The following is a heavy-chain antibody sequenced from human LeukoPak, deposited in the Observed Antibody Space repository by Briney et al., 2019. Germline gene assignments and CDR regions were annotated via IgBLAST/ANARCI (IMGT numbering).Heavy chain of an antibody. D-gene: IGHD1-26*01. CDR1: GITFSNYW. J-gene: IGHJ4*02. Sequence: GGSLRLSCVASGITFSNYWMNWVRQAPGKGLEWVANIKQDGSEKNCVDSVKGRFTISRDNAKDSLYLQMNSLRAEDTAVYYCARGSGTYATYFDYWGQGTLVTVSS. V-gene: IGHV3-7*01. CDR3: ARGSGTYATYFDY. CDR2: IKQDGSEK.